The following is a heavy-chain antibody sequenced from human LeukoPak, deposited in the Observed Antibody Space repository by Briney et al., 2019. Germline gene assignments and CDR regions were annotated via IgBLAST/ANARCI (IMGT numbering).Heavy chain of an antibody. CDR1: GFTFSSYA. J-gene: IGHJ4*02. CDR2: ISYDGSNK. CDR3: AREGGGSSWSSYYFDY. D-gene: IGHD6-13*01. V-gene: IGHV3-30*04. Sequence: GRSLRLSCAASGFTFSSYAMHWVRQAPGKGLEWVAVISYDGSNKYYADSVKGRFTISRDNSKNTLYLQMNSLRAEDTAAYYCAREGGGSSWSSYYFDYWGQGTLVTVSS.